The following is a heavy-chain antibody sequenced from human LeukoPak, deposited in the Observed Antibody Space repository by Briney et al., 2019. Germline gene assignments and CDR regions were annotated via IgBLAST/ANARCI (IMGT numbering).Heavy chain of an antibody. CDR1: GGTFRSYA. V-gene: IGHV3-30-3*01. CDR2: ISYDGSNK. D-gene: IGHD3-22*01. J-gene: IGHJ4*02. Sequence: SCKASGGTFRSYAMHWVRQAPGKGLEWVAVISYDGSNKYYADSVKGRFTISRDNSKNTLYLQMNSLRAEDTAVYYCARGGSSGYNENYFDYWGQGTLVTVSS. CDR3: ARGGSSGYNENYFDY.